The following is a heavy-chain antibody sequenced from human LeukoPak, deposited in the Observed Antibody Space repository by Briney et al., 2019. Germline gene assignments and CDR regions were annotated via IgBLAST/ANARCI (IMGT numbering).Heavy chain of an antibody. V-gene: IGHV3-21*01. CDR1: GFTFSSYS. CDR2: ISSSSSYI. CDR3: SGGMGGYNSSRPHYYYYYMDV. Sequence: PGGSLRLSCAASGFTFSSYSMNWVRQAPGKGLEWVSSISSSSSYIYYADSVRGRFTISRDNAKNSLYLQMNSLRAEDTAVYYCSGGMGGYNSSRPHYYYYYMDVWGKGTTATVSS. J-gene: IGHJ6*03. D-gene: IGHD6-13*01.